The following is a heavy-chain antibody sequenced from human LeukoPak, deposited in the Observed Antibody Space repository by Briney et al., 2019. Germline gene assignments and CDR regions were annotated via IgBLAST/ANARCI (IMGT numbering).Heavy chain of an antibody. CDR1: GGSISSYY. Sequence: SETLSPTCTVSGGSISSYYWSWIRQPPGKGLEWIGYIYYSGSTNYNPSLKSRVTISVDTSKNQFSLKLSSVTAADTAVYYCARLAVGEPDDYWGQGTLVTVSS. V-gene: IGHV4-59*01. CDR3: ARLAVGEPDDY. J-gene: IGHJ4*02. D-gene: IGHD1-14*01. CDR2: IYYSGST.